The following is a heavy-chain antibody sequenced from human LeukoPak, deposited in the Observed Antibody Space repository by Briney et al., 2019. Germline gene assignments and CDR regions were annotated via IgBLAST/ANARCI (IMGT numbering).Heavy chain of an antibody. CDR2: IIPILGIA. J-gene: IGHJ5*02. V-gene: IGHV1-69*02. D-gene: IGHD3-22*01. Sequence: SVKVACKASGGTFSSYTISWVRQAPGQGLEWMGRIIPILGIANYAQKFQGRVTITADKSTSTAYMELSSLRSEDTAVYYCARVPSNYYDSSGYYGGFDPWGQGTLVTVSS. CDR1: GGTFSSYT. CDR3: ARVPSNYYDSSGYYGGFDP.